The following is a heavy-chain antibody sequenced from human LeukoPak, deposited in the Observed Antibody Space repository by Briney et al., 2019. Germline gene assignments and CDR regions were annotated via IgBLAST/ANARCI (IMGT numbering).Heavy chain of an antibody. V-gene: IGHV3-23*01. CDR3: AKEANYDILTDYYFDYFDY. Sequence: GGSLRLSCAASGFTFSSYAMSWVRQAPGKGLEWVSAISGSGGSTYYADSVKGRFTISRDNSKNTLYLQMNSLRAEDTAVYYCAKEANYDILTDYYFDYFDYWGQGTLVTVSS. D-gene: IGHD3-9*01. CDR1: GFTFSSYA. CDR2: ISGSGGST. J-gene: IGHJ4*02.